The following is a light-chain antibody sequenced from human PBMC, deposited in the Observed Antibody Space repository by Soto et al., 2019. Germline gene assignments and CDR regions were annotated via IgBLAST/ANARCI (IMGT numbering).Light chain of an antibody. CDR3: QQTYSDIS. CDR1: QTISTY. V-gene: IGKV1-39*01. Sequence: DIQLTQYPSSLSASVGDTVTITCRASQTISTYLLWYHQKPGRAPNLLIYNASTLHSGVPSKFSGSGSGTDLTLTISGLQPEDFATYHCQQTYSDISFGGGTKVE. CDR2: NAS. J-gene: IGKJ4*01.